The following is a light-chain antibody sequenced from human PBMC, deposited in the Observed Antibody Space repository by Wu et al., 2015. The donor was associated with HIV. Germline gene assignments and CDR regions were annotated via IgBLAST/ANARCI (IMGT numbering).Light chain of an antibody. CDR3: QQYNDWPRT. V-gene: IGKV3-15*01. CDR1: QSVSSN. Sequence: EIVMTQSPATLSVSPGERATLSCRASQSVSSNLAWYQQKLGQAPRLLIYGASTRATGIPARFSGSGSGTEFTLTISNMQSADFAVYFCQQYNDWPRTFGQGTKVDIK. J-gene: IGKJ1*01. CDR2: GAS.